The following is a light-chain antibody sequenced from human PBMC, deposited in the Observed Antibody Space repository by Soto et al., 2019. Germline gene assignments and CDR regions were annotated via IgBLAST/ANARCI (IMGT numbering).Light chain of an antibody. CDR1: QSVSSY. CDR3: QQRSNWRIT. J-gene: IGKJ5*01. Sequence: EIVLTQSPATLSLSPGERATLSCRASQSVSSYLAWYQQKPGQAPRIIIYDASNRATGIPARFSGSGSGTDVTITISSLENEDFAVYYCQQRSNWRITFGQGTRLEI. CDR2: DAS. V-gene: IGKV3-11*01.